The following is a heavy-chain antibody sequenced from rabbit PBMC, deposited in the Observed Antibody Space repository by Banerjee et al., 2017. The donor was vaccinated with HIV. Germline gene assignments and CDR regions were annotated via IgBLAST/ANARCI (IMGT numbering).Heavy chain of an antibody. D-gene: IGHD1-1*01. CDR1: GFDFSSYG. V-gene: IGHV1S47*01. J-gene: IGHJ6*01. Sequence: VESGGGLVQPGGSLKLSCKASGFDFSSYGVSWVRQAPGKGLEWIGYIDPVFGSTYYASWVNGRFTISSHNAQNTLYLQLNSLTAADTATYFCVRGAYASSSGYYIRGDIDLWGPGTLVTVS. CDR2: IDPVFGST. CDR3: VRGAYASSSGYYIRGDIDL.